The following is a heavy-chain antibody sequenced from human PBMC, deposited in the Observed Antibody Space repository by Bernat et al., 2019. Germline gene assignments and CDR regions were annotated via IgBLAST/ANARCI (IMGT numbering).Heavy chain of an antibody. CDR3: ARDRASGAARGMWFDP. CDR1: GGSISSSGYY. CDR2: IYYSGST. J-gene: IGHJ5*02. Sequence: QVQLQESGPGLVKPSGTLSLTCAVSGGSISSSGYYWSWIRQHPGKGLEGIGYIYYSGSTYYNPSLKSRVTISVDTSKNQFSLKLSSVTAADTAVYYCARDRASGAARGMWFDPWGQGTLVTVSS. D-gene: IGHD6-6*01. V-gene: IGHV4-31*11.